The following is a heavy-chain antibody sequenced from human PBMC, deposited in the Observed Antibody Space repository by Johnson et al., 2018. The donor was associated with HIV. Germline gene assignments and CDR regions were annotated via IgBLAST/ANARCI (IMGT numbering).Heavy chain of an antibody. CDR2: ISYVGTNE. Sequence: QVQLVESGGGVVQPGGSLRLSCAASGFTFSSYGMHWVRQAPGKGLEWVAVISYVGTNEYYADSVKGRFTISRDNSKNTLYLQMNSPTAEDTAVYYCATFYYENRYYYELASFLTDASDIWGQGTMVTVSS. CDR3: ATFYYENRYYYELASFLTDASDI. J-gene: IGHJ3*02. V-gene: IGHV3-30*19. CDR1: GFTFSSYG. D-gene: IGHD3-22*01.